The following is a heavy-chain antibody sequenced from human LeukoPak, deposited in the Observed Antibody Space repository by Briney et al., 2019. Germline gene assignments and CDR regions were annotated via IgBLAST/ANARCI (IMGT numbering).Heavy chain of an antibody. V-gene: IGHV3-48*02. J-gene: IGHJ4*02. D-gene: IGHD5-18*01. Sequence: GGSLRLSCAASGFTFSSYSMNWVRQAPGKGLEWVSYISSSSTIYYADSVKSRFTISRDNAKNSLYLQMNSLRDEDTAVYYCARDSVDTAMVTTFDYWGQGTLVTVSS. CDR3: ARDSVDTAMVTTFDY. CDR1: GFTFSSYS. CDR2: ISSSSTI.